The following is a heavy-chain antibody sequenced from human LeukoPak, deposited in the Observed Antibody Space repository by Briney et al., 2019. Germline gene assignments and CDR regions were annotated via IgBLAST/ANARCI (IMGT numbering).Heavy chain of an antibody. D-gene: IGHD3-10*01. CDR3: ARQTSYGHFDY. CDR2: IYYSGIT. J-gene: IGHJ4*02. CDR1: GDSISSHS. V-gene: IGHV4-59*08. Sequence: SETLSLTCTVSGDSISSHSWNWIRQPPGKDLEWIGYIYYSGITSYNPSLKSRVTISLDTSKNHFSLNLSSVTAADTAVYYCARQTSYGHFDYWGQGTLVTVSS.